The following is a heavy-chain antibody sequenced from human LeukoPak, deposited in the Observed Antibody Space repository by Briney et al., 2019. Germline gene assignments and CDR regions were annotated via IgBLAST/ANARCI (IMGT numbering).Heavy chain of an antibody. V-gene: IGHV1-3*03. Sequence: WASVKVSCKASGFPFTSYAIHWVRQAPGQRLEWMGWVNADNSNTKYSQEFQGRVTITRDTSASTAYMDLNSLRSEGMAVYYCAVGDYYYDTRFDYWGQGTLVTVSS. J-gene: IGHJ4*02. CDR3: AVGDYYYDTRFDY. D-gene: IGHD3-22*01. CDR1: GFPFTSYA. CDR2: VNADNSNT.